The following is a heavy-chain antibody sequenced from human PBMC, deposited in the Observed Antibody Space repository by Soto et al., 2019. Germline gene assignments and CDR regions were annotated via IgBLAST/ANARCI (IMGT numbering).Heavy chain of an antibody. CDR3: ASWRLQEHAYDI. V-gene: IGHV3-53*01. CDR2: VYDTDGT. CDR1: GLTVSGKKY. D-gene: IGHD4-4*01. Sequence: DVQRVESGGGLIQPGGSLRLFCAAFGLTVSGKKYMAWVRQAPWKGLEWVSGVYDTDGTYYADSVKGRFTSSRDSSKTIVYLQMNSLRPDDTAVYYCASWRLQEHAYDIWGLGTTVTVSS. J-gene: IGHJ3*02.